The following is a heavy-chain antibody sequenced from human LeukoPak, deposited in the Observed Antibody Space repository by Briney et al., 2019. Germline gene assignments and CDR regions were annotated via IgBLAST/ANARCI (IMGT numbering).Heavy chain of an antibody. CDR1: GFTFSNYW. D-gene: IGHD1-1*01. CDR2: INRDGREE. J-gene: IGHJ4*02. CDR3: ARVMGVYTFDY. Sequence: GGSLRLSCAASGFTFSNYWMNWVRQAPGKGLQWVANINRDGREEYYVDSVKGRFTISRDNAKNSLSLQMSSLRAEDTAVYYCARVMGVYTFDYWGQGTLVTVSS. V-gene: IGHV3-7*03.